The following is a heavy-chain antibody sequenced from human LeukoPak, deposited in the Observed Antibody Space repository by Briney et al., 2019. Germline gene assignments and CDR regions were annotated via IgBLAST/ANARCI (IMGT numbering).Heavy chain of an antibody. CDR2: MSPNSGNT. CDR1: GYTFTSYD. J-gene: IGHJ5*02. D-gene: IGHD6-19*01. CDR3: ARGQFLYSSGWNADNWFDP. V-gene: IGHV1-8*01. Sequence: ASVKVSCKASGYTFTSYDINWVRQATGQGLEWMGWMSPNSGNTGYAQKFQGRVTMTRNTSISTAYMELSSLRSEETAVYYCARGQFLYSSGWNADNWFDPWGQGTLVTVSS.